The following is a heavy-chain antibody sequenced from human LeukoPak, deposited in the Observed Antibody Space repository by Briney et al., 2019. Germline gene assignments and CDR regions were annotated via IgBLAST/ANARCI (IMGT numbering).Heavy chain of an antibody. CDR1: GGSISSSSYY. Sequence: PPETLSLTCTVSGGSISSSSYYWGWIRQPPGKGLEWIGSIYHSGSSYYNPSLKSRVTISVDTSKNQFSLKLSSVTAADTAVYYCARDSSSPRVKYFQHWGQGTLVTVSS. J-gene: IGHJ1*01. CDR3: ARDSSSPRVKYFQH. D-gene: IGHD6-6*01. V-gene: IGHV4-39*02. CDR2: IYHSGSS.